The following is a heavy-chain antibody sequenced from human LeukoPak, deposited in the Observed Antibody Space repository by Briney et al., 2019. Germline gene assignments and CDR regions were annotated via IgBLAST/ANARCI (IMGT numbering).Heavy chain of an antibody. V-gene: IGHV3-23*01. J-gene: IGHJ3*02. Sequence: GGSLRLSCAASEFTFSRYTMNWVRQAPGKGLEWVSSISGSGDATFYADSVKGRFTISRDNSKSTLYLQMNSLSREDTAVYYCARRGGSSGWGDFDIWGQGTMVTVSS. CDR2: ISGSGDAT. CDR3: ARRGGSSGWGDFDI. D-gene: IGHD6-19*01. CDR1: EFTFSRYT.